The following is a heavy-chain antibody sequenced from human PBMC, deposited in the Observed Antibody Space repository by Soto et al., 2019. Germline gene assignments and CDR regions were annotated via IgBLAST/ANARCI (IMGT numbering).Heavy chain of an antibody. V-gene: IGHV4-61*03. CDR3: ARDLYPSSAPFDP. CDR1: GGSISSGDYY. CDR2: IFYTGNS. J-gene: IGHJ5*02. D-gene: IGHD6-6*01. Sequence: SETLSLTCSVSGGSISSGDYYWSWIRQVPGKGLEWIGYIFYTGNSNYNPSLKSRVTISVDTSKNHFSLNLSSLTAADTAVYYCARDLYPSSAPFDPWGQGTLVTVSS.